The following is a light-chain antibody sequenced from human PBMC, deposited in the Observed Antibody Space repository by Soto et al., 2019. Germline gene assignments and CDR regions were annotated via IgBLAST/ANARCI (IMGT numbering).Light chain of an antibody. CDR1: QSVGSY. CDR3: QQRSNWPYT. CDR2: DAS. Sequence: EIVLTQSPATLSLSPGGRATLSCRASQSVGSYLAWYQQKPGQAPRLLIYDASNRATGIPARFSGSGSGTDFTLTISSLEPEDFAVYYCQQRSNWPYTFGQGTKLEIK. J-gene: IGKJ2*01. V-gene: IGKV3-11*01.